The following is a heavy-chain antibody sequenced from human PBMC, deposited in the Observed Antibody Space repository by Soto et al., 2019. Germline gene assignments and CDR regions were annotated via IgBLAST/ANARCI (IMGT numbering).Heavy chain of an antibody. V-gene: IGHV3-73*01. D-gene: IGHD2-15*01. J-gene: IGHJ4*02. CDR3: TRRYCSGGGCSSDFDY. CDR1: GFTLSGFD. CDR2: IKTKVASYAT. Sequence: EAQLVESGGGLIQPGGSLKLSCAASGFTLSGFDIHWVRQASGEGLEWVGRIKTKVASYATALAASVKGRFTLSRDDPKTTEYLVMNRQKTEDTAVYYCTRRYCSGGGCSSDFDYWGQGTLVTVSS.